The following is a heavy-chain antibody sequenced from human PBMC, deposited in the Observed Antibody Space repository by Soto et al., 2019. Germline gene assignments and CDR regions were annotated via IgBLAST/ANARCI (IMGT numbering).Heavy chain of an antibody. Sequence: SETLSLTCTVSGGCISSYDLSWSRQPPGKGLEWIVYIYYSGSTNYNPSLKSRVTISVDTSKNQFSLKLSSVTAADTAVYYCARVAGDTSGYYAGFDYSGQGTLVTVSS. J-gene: IGHJ4*02. D-gene: IGHD3-22*01. CDR2: IYYSGST. CDR3: ARVAGDTSGYYAGFDY. CDR1: GGCISSYD. V-gene: IGHV4-59*01.